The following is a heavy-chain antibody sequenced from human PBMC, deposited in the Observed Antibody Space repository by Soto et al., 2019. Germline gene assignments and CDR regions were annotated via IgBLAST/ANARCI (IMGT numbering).Heavy chain of an antibody. J-gene: IGHJ6*02. CDR1: GFIFSSSA. CDR3: AKGGGDSLRYGMDV. D-gene: IGHD2-21*02. V-gene: IGHV3-23*01. CDR2: ISGSGGSI. Sequence: EVQLLDSGGGLVQPGGALRLSCSASGFIFSSSAMNWVRQAPGKGLEWVSAISGSGGSIYYADSVKGRFTISRDNSKTTRDLEMDSLRAEDTAVYYCAKGGGDSLRYGMDVWGQGTTVTVSS.